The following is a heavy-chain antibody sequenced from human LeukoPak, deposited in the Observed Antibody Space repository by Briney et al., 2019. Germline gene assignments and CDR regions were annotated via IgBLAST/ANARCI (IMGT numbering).Heavy chain of an antibody. J-gene: IGHJ4*02. V-gene: IGHV3-23*01. CDR2: ISASGSGT. CDR1: GFTFSSYA. D-gene: IGHD6-19*01. Sequence: GGSLRLSCAASGFTFSSYAMTWVRQAPGKGLEWVSSISASGSGTFYTDSMSGRFTISRDNAKKTLFLQMKNLRLGDTALYYCAKGRDTSGRQNFDFWGQGTLVTVSS. CDR3: AKGRDTSGRQNFDF.